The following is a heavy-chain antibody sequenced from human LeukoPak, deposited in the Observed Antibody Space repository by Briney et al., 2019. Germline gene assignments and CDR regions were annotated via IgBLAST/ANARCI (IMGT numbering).Heavy chain of an antibody. Sequence: PGGSLRLSCAASGFTFSNYGLNWVRQAPGKGLEWISNIRTNIENTMFYADSVKGRFTIPRDDAKNSLPLQMNSLRDEDTAVYYCAKPLSLHDYGVIDAFDIWGQGTMVTVSS. D-gene: IGHD4-17*01. J-gene: IGHJ3*02. CDR3: AKPLSLHDYGVIDAFDI. CDR2: IRTNIENTM. V-gene: IGHV3-48*02. CDR1: GFTFSNYG.